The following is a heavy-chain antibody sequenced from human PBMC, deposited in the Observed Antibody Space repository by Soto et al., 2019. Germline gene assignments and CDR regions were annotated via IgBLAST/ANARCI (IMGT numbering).Heavy chain of an antibody. D-gene: IGHD3-9*01. Sequence: PGGSLRLSCAASGFTFSSYSMNWVRQAPGKGLEWVSSISSSSSYIYYADSVKGRFTISRDNAKNSLYLQMNSLRAEDTAVYYCARDYLDYDHWAIMDYWGQGTLVTVSS. CDR2: ISSSSSYI. V-gene: IGHV3-21*01. J-gene: IGHJ4*02. CDR3: ARDYLDYDHWAIMDY. CDR1: GFTFSSYS.